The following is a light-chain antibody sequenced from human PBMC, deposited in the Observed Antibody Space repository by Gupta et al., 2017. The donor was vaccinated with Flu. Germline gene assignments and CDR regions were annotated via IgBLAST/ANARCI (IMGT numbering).Light chain of an antibody. Sequence: QSALTQPASVSAPPAQSIPLSFTLPSSDVGGYDYVSWYQQHPGKAPELKIFEVSRRPSGISDRFSGSKSGNTASLTISGLLAEDEAYYYCSSYTNTNTVVVFGGGTKLTVL. J-gene: IGLJ2*01. CDR2: EVS. V-gene: IGLV2-14*01. CDR1: SSDVGGYDY. CDR3: SSYTNTNTVVV.